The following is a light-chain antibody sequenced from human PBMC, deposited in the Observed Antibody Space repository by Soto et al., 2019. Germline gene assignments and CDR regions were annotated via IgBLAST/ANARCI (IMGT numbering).Light chain of an antibody. CDR3: QQYRDSLGT. Sequence: EIVLTQSPGTLSLSPGERATLSCRASQSVISTYLAGYQQKPGQAPRLLIYGASSRATGIPDRFSGSGSGTDFTLTISRLEPEDFAVYSCQQYRDSLGTFGQGTKVEIK. CDR2: GAS. J-gene: IGKJ1*01. CDR1: QSVISTY. V-gene: IGKV3-20*01.